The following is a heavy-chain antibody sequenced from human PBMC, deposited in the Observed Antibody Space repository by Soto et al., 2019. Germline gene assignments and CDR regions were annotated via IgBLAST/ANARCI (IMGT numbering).Heavy chain of an antibody. D-gene: IGHD6-19*01. CDR3: ARSFGWYAIDY. CDR2: ISHSGSV. CDR1: GGSISSSHF. J-gene: IGHJ4*02. Sequence: QVLLQESGPGLVQPSGTLSLSCAVSGGSISSSHFWGWVRQPPGKGLGWVGDISHSGSVNYNPSLKXXVTISIDKSKNQFSLKLNSVTAADTAVYYCARSFGWYAIDYWGQGTLVIVSS. V-gene: IGHV4-4*02.